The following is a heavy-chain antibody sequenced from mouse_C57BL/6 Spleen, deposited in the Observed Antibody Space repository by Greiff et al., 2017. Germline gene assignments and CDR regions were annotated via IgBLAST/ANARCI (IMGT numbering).Heavy chain of an antibody. CDR3: ARQAGWYDYDMFAY. D-gene: IGHD2-4*01. V-gene: IGHV5-9*01. J-gene: IGHJ3*01. CDR2: ISGGGGNT. Sequence: EVQVVESGGGLVKPGGSLKLSCAASGFTFSSYTMSWVRQTPEQRLEWVATISGGGGNTYYPDSVKGRFTISRDNAKNTLYLQMSGLRSEDTALFYCARQAGWYDYDMFAYWGQGTLVTVSA. CDR1: GFTFSSYT.